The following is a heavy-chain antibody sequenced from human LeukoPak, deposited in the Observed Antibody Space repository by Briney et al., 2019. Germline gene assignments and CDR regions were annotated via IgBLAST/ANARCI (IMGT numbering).Heavy chain of an antibody. CDR2: ISSSSSYI. CDR1: GFTFSSYD. D-gene: IGHD4-23*01. Sequence: GGSLRLSCAASGFTFSSYDINWVRQAPGKGLEWVSSISSSSSYIFYADSVKGRFTISRDNAKNSLYLQMNSLRAEDTAVYYCAKGRLRWYQIDAFDIWGQGTMVTVSS. V-gene: IGHV3-21*01. CDR3: AKGRLRWYQIDAFDI. J-gene: IGHJ3*02.